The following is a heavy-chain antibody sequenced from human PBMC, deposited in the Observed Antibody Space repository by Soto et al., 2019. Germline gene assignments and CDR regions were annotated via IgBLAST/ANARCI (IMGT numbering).Heavy chain of an antibody. CDR1: GFTFSSYA. Sequence: GGSLRLSCAASGFTFSSYAMSWVRQAPGKGLEWVSAISGSGGSTYYADSGKGRFTISRDNSKNTLYLQMNSLRAEDTAVYYCAKDILEVVISYFDYWGQGTLVTVSS. CDR3: AKDILEVVISYFDY. V-gene: IGHV3-23*01. D-gene: IGHD3-3*01. J-gene: IGHJ4*02. CDR2: ISGSGGST.